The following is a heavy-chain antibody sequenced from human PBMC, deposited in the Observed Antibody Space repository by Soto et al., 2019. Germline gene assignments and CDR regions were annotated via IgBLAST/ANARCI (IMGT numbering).Heavy chain of an antibody. CDR1: GYTFSNYA. CDR3: AKEGNIAVVVADYGMDV. CDR2: INAGNGNT. J-gene: IGHJ6*02. V-gene: IGHV1-3*01. Sequence: GASVKVSCKASGYTFSNYAMHWVRQAPGQRLEWMGWINAGNGNTKYSQKFQDRVTITRDTSASTAYMELSSLRSEDTAVYYCAKEGNIAVVVADYGMDVWGQGTTVTVSS. D-gene: IGHD2-15*01.